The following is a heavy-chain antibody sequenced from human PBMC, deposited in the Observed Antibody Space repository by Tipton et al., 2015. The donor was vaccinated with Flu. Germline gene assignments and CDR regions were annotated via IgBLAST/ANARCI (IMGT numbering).Heavy chain of an antibody. J-gene: IGHJ4*02. CDR3: ARVGPGGVYDY. CDR2: ISGDGGGK. D-gene: IGHD2-8*01. Sequence: GSLRLSCAASGFTFRDYSMHWVRQAPGKGLEYVSAISGDGGGKYYVDSVKDRFTISRDNSKNTLYLQMGSLRPEDMAVYYCARVGPGGVYDYWGQGALVTASS. V-gene: IGHV3-64*02. CDR1: GFTFRDYS.